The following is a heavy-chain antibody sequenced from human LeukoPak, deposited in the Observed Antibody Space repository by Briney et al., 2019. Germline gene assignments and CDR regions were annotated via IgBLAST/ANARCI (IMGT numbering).Heavy chain of an antibody. CDR3: ARAGDSTGYYLGSRFDY. CDR2: INPSGGST. J-gene: IGHJ4*02. V-gene: IGHV1-46*01. CDR1: GYTFTSYY. Sequence: ASVKVSCKASGYTFTSYYMHWVRQAPGQGLEWMGIINPSGGSTSYAQKFQGRVTMTRDTSTSTVYMELSSLGSEDTAVYYCARAGDSTGYYLGSRFDYWGQGTLVTVSS. D-gene: IGHD3-22*01.